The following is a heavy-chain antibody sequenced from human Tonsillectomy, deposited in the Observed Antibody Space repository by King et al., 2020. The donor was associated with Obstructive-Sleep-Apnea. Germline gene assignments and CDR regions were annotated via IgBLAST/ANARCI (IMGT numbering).Heavy chain of an antibody. J-gene: IGHJ4*02. D-gene: IGHD2-2*01. V-gene: IGHV5-51*01. CDR2: IYPGDSDN. Sequence: VQLVESGAEVKKPGESLKISCKGSGYSFTSYWIGWVRQMPGKGLEWMGIIYPGDSDNRYSPSFQGQVTIPADKSISTAYLQWSSLKASDTAMYYCARPRDVVVPAVDYWGQGTLVTVSS. CDR3: ARPRDVVVPAVDY. CDR1: GYSFTSYW.